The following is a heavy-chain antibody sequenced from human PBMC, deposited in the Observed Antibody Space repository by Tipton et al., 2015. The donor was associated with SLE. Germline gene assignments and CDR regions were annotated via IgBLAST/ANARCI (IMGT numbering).Heavy chain of an antibody. V-gene: IGHV4-4*07. D-gene: IGHD3-10*01. CDR3: ARANGAVGSQVPYWYFES. J-gene: IGHJ2*01. CDR2: IYASGST. CDR1: GGSLSSYY. Sequence: TLSLTCTVSGGSLSSYYWSWIRQPAGKGLEWIGRIYASGSTEYNPSLKSRVTISVDPSKNQFSLRLTSLTAADTAVHYCARANGAVGSQVPYWYFESWGRGALVTVSS.